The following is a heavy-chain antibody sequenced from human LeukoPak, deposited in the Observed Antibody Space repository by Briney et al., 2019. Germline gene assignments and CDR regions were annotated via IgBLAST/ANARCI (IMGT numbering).Heavy chain of an antibody. Sequence: PSETLSLTCTVSGGSISGYYWSWIRQPPGKGLEWIGYIYYSGSTKFNPSLKSRVTMSLDASKNQFFLRLSSVTAADTAVYYCSRCPSLNYRNGMDVWGQGTMVTVSS. CDR3: SRCPSLNYRNGMDV. CDR2: IYYSGST. D-gene: IGHD4-11*01. V-gene: IGHV4-59*01. CDR1: GGSISGYY. J-gene: IGHJ6*02.